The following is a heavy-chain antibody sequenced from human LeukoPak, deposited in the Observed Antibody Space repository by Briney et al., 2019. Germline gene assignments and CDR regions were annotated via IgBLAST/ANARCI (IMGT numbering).Heavy chain of an antibody. CDR3: ARDGPVLLWFGEYLSGAFDI. CDR1: GYTFTSYA. D-gene: IGHD3-10*01. J-gene: IGHJ3*02. CDR2: INAVNGNT. Sequence: ASVNVSSKASGYTFTSYAMHWVRQAPGQRLEWMGWINAVNGNTKYSQKFQGRVTLTRDTSASTAYMELSSLRSEDTAVYYCARDGPVLLWFGEYLSGAFDIWGQGTMVTVSS. V-gene: IGHV1-3*01.